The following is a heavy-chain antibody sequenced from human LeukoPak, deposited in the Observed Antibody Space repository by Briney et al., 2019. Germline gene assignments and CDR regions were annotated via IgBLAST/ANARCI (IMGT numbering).Heavy chain of an antibody. CDR1: GGSLSSSSYS. CDR3: ARSYSSGWYRWWYFDY. J-gene: IGHJ4*02. CDR2: IYHSGST. Sequence: PSETLSLTCTVSGGSLSSSSYSWRWIRQPPGKGLEWIGYIYHSGSTYYNPSLKSRVTISVDRSKNQFSLKLSSVTAADTAVYYCARSYSSGWYRWWYFDYWGQGTLVTVSS. V-gene: IGHV4-30-2*01. D-gene: IGHD6-19*01.